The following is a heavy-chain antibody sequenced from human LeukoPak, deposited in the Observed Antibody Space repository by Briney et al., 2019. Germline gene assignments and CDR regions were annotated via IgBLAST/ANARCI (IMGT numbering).Heavy chain of an antibody. CDR1: GFTFGGYG. Sequence: AGGSLRLSCAGSGFTFGGYGMHWFRQTPGKGLEWVAVIAYDGSRAFYADSVKGRFTISRDNSKNTMSVQMDDLRAEDTAVYYSKRYNNDHFDYWGQGTLVTVSS. J-gene: IGHJ4*02. CDR2: IAYDGSRA. CDR3: KRYNNDHFDY. V-gene: IGHV3-33*01. D-gene: IGHD1-14*01.